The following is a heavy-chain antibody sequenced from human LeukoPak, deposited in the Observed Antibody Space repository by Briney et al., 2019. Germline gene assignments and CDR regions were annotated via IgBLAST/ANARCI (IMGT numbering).Heavy chain of an antibody. CDR2: ISGSGGST. CDR3: AKDRDYGRGMDV. V-gene: IGHV3-23*01. Sequence: PGGSLRLSCAASRFTFSSYAMSWVRQAPGKGLEWVSAISGSGGSTYYADSVKGRFTISRDNSKNTLYLQMNSLRAEDTAVYYCAKDRDYGRGMDVWGQGTTVTVSS. D-gene: IGHD4-17*01. CDR1: RFTFSSYA. J-gene: IGHJ6*02.